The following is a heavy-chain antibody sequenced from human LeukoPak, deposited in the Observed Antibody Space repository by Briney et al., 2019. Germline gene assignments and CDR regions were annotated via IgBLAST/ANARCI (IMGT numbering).Heavy chain of an antibody. J-gene: IGHJ6*02. CDR2: VHHTGVT. V-gene: IGHV4-59*11. CDR1: GGSITSLY. Sequence: SETLSLTCSVSGGSITSLYWSWVRQPPGKGLEYVGYVHHTGVTNYNPSLRGRVTVSMDASKNQFYLKLNSVTAADTAVYYCVRSATIAVFRYGMDVWGQGTTVTVSS. D-gene: IGHD5-24*01. CDR3: VRSATIAVFRYGMDV.